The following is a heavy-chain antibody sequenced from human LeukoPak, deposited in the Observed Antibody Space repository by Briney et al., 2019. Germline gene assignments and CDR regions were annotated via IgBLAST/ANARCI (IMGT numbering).Heavy chain of an antibody. CDR2: ISSSSSYI. J-gene: IGHJ4*02. CDR3: ARDPANYCSGGSCYSLDY. D-gene: IGHD2-15*01. Sequence: GGSLRLSCAASGFTFSSYSMNWVRQAPGKGLEWVSSISSSSSYIYYADSVKGRFTISRDNAKNSLYLQMNSLRAGDTAVYYCARDPANYCSGGSCYSLDYWGQGTLVTVSS. CDR1: GFTFSSYS. V-gene: IGHV3-21*01.